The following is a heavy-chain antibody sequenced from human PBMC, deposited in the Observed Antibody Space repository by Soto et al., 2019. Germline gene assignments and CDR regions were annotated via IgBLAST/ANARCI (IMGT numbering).Heavy chain of an antibody. V-gene: IGHV3-30*04. Sequence: PGGSLRLSCAASGFSLSHHVMHWVRQAPGLGLEWVAVIRDNGMTKHGTSVRGRFTVSRDISKSTLYLQLNNLRVDDSGVYFCGREGDTYAHRGFDLWGQGTLVTVSS. CDR3: GREGDTYAHRGFDL. CDR2: IRDNGMT. D-gene: IGHD3-10*01. J-gene: IGHJ4*02. CDR1: GFSLSHHV.